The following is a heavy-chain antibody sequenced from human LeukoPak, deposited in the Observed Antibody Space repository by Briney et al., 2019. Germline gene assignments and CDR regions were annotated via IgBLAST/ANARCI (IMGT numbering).Heavy chain of an antibody. D-gene: IGHD5-12*01. CDR1: GFTFTNYA. J-gene: IGHJ4*02. V-gene: IGHV1-3*01. CDR3: ARENGYDRDRELTL. Sequence: ASVKVSCKTSGFTFTNYAVHWVRQAPGQRLEWMGWINAGNGNTKYSQKFQGRVTITRDTSTSTAYMELSSQRSEDTAVYYCARENGYDRDRELTLWGQGTLVTVSS. CDR2: INAGNGNT.